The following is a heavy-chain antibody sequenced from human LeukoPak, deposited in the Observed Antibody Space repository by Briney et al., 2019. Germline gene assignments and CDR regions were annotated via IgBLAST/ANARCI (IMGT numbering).Heavy chain of an antibody. CDR3: ARRRYYYDSSGYYSGNINWFDP. J-gene: IGHJ5*02. D-gene: IGHD3-22*01. CDR1: GYSFTSYW. CDR2: IYPGDSDT. V-gene: IGHV5-51*01. Sequence: GEPLKISCKGSGYSFTSYWIGWVRQMPGKGLEWMGIIYPGDSDTRYSPSFQGQVTISADKSISTAYLQWSSLKASDTAMYYCARRRYYYDSSGYYSGNINWFDPWGQGTLVTVSS.